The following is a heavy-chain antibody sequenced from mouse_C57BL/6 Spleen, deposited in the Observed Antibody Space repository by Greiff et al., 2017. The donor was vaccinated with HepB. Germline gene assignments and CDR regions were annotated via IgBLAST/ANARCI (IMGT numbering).Heavy chain of an antibody. CDR3: ARGETGTFYYAMDD. V-gene: IGHV3-6*01. D-gene: IGHD4-1*01. CDR1: GYSITSGYY. CDR2: ISYDGSN. Sequence: VQLKESGPGLVKPSQSLSLTCSVTGYSITSGYYWYWIRQFPGNKLEWMGYISYDGSNNYNPSLKNRISITRDTSKNQFFLKLNSVTTEDTATYYCARGETGTFYYAMDDWGQGTSATVSS. J-gene: IGHJ4*01.